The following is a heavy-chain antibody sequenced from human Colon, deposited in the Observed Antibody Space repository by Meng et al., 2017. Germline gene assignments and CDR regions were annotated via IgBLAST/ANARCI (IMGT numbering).Heavy chain of an antibody. CDR3: ARDHYDSSGYYLRGWFDP. J-gene: IGHJ5*02. CDR1: GGTFRTYT. CDR2: ISAYNGNT. V-gene: IGHV1-18*01. Sequence: ASVKVSCKASGGTFRTYTITWVRQAPGQGLEWMGWISAYNGNTNYAQKLQGRVTMTTDTSTSTAYMELRSLRSDDTAVYYCARDHYDSSGYYLRGWFDPWGQGTLVTVSS. D-gene: IGHD3-22*01.